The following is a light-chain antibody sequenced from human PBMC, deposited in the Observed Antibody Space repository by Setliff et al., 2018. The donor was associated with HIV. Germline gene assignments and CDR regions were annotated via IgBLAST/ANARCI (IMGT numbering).Light chain of an antibody. V-gene: IGLV2-23*02. CDR3: CSYAGSSAPVV. J-gene: IGLJ3*02. Sequence: QSALTQPASVSGSPGQAITISCTGTGNDVGRYNLVSWYQQYPGKAPKVIIYEVIKRPSGVSSRFSGSKSGNTASLTISGLQAEDEADFYCCSYAGSSAPVVFGGGT. CDR2: EVI. CDR1: GNDVGRYNL.